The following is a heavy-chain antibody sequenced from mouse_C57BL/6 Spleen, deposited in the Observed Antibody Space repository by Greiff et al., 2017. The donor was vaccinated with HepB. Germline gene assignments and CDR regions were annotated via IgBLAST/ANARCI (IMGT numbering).Heavy chain of an antibody. CDR3: ARHEFAY. V-gene: IGHV5-12*01. CDR2: ISNGGGST. J-gene: IGHJ3*01. CDR1: GFTFSDYY. Sequence: EVKLMESGGGLVQPGGSLKLSCAASGFTFSDYYMYWVRQTPEKRLEWVAYISNGGGSTYYPETVKGRFTISRDNAKNTLYLQMSRLKSEDTAMYYCARHEFAYWGQGTLVTVSA.